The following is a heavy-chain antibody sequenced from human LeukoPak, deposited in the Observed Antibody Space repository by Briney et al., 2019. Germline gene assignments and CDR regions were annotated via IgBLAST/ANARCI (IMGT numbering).Heavy chain of an antibody. D-gene: IGHD7-27*01. CDR1: GFTFSSYA. V-gene: IGHV3-23*01. J-gene: IGHJ3*02. Sequence: GGSLRLSCAASGFTFSSYAMSWVRQAPGKGLEWVSAISGSGGSTYYADSVKGRFTISRDNSKNTLYLQMNSLRAEDTAVYYCAMALGNGDAFDIWGQGTMVTVSS. CDR3: AMALGNGDAFDI. CDR2: ISGSGGST.